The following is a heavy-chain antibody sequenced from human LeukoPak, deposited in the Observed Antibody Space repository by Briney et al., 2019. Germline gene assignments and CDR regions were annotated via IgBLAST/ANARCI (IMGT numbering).Heavy chain of an antibody. Sequence: PGGSLRLSCAASGFTFSSYGMHWVRQAPGKGLEWVAVIWYDGSNKYYADSVKGRFTISRDNSKNTLYLQMNSLRAEDTAVYYCARDWMGVTIFGVVPKPHAFDIWGQGTMVTVSS. CDR3: ARDWMGVTIFGVVPKPHAFDI. CDR2: IWYDGSNK. J-gene: IGHJ3*02. V-gene: IGHV3-33*01. D-gene: IGHD3-3*01. CDR1: GFTFSSYG.